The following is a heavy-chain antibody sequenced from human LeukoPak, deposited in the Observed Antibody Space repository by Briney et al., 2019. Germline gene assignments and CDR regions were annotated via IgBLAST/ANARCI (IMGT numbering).Heavy chain of an antibody. CDR1: GFSVGNYW. CDR2: SEGDDTTT. J-gene: IGHJ5*02. V-gene: IGHV3-74*03. CDR3: AKLDWFDP. D-gene: IGHD3-3*02. Sequence: GGSLRLSCAASGFSVGNYWMHWVRQAPGKGLVWVSRSEGDDTTTTYADSVKGRFTVSRDNAKNTVYLQMNSLRVEDTAVYCCAKLDWFDPWGQETLVTVSP.